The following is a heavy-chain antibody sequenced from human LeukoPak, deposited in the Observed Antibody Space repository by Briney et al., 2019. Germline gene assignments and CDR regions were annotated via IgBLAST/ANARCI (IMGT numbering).Heavy chain of an antibody. D-gene: IGHD6-13*01. CDR3: ATGHGQQLVLMMGYYYYMDV. CDR1: GGTFSSYA. Sequence: GSSVKVSCKASGGTFSSYAISWVRQAPGQGLEWMGGIIPIFGTANYAQKFQGRVTITTDESTSTAYMELSSLRSEDTAVYYCATGHGQQLVLMMGYYYYMDVWGKGTTVTVSS. J-gene: IGHJ6*03. CDR2: IIPIFGTA. V-gene: IGHV1-69*05.